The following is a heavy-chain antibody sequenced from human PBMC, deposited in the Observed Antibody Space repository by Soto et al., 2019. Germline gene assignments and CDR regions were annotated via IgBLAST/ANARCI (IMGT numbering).Heavy chain of an antibody. V-gene: IGHV1-69*13. CDR1: GGTFSSYA. J-gene: IGHJ6*02. CDR3: ARGQPKVRGVTYSMDV. Sequence: AASVKVSCKASGGTFSSYAISWVRQAPGQGLEWMGGIIPIFGTANYAQKFQGRVTITADESTSTAYMELSSLRSEDTAVYYCARGQPKVRGVTYSMDVWGQGTTVTVSS. D-gene: IGHD3-10*01. CDR2: IIPIFGTA.